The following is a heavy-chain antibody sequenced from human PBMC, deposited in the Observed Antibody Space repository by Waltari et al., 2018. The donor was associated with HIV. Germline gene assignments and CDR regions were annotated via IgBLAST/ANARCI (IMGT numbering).Heavy chain of an antibody. CDR1: GFTFAVSA. D-gene: IGHD3-16*01. CDR2: VSWNSVVI. CDR3: ARRAFQGGSLTD. V-gene: IGHV3-9*01. J-gene: IGHJ4*02. Sequence: EVKLVESGGGLVQPGRSLRLPCEVPGFTFAVSAMHWVRPAPGKGLEWVSSVSWNSVVIGYADSVKGRFTISRDNAKNSLYLQMNSLRSEDTAFYYCARRAFQGGSLTDWGQGTLVTVSS.